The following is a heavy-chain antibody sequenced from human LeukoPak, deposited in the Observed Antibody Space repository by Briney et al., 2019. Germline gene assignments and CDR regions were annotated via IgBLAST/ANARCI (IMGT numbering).Heavy chain of an antibody. CDR2: INPSGGST. J-gene: IGHJ6*03. Sequence: GASVKVSCKASGYTFTSYYMHWVRQAPGQGLEWMGIINPSGGSTSYAQKFQGRVTMTRDMSTSTVYMELSSLRSEDTAVYYCARDASCSGGSCYSGHYYYYYMDVWGKGTTVTVSS. V-gene: IGHV1-46*01. CDR3: ARDASCSGGSCYSGHYYYYYMDV. CDR1: GYTFTSYY. D-gene: IGHD2-15*01.